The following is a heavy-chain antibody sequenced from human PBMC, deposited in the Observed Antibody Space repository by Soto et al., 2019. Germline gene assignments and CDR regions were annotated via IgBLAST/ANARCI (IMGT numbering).Heavy chain of an antibody. J-gene: IGHJ4*02. CDR1: GGTFSSYA. CDR3: TRDPRGSYDSSGYYYAQPFDY. CDR2: IIPIFGTA. Sequence: ASVKVSCKASGGTFSSYAISWVRQAPGQGLEWMGGIIPIFGTANYAQKFQGRVTITADESTSTAYMELSSLRSEDTAVYYCTRDPRGSYDSSGYYYAQPFDYWGQGTQVTVSS. D-gene: IGHD3-22*01. V-gene: IGHV1-69*13.